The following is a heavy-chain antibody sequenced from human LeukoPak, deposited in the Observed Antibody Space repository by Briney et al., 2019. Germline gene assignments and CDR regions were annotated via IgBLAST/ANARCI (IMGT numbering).Heavy chain of an antibody. CDR2: IRQDGGEQ. D-gene: IGHD1-26*01. J-gene: IGHJ6*02. V-gene: IGHV3-7*01. CDR3: AKDSWDLSDGMDV. CDR1: GFTFSNDW. Sequence: GGSLRLSCEASGFTFSNDWMGWVRQAPGNGLEWVANIRQDGGEQYYMDSVKGRFTICRDNGKNSAYLQMNSLRVEDTAVYYCAKDSWDLSDGMDVWGQGTTVTVSS.